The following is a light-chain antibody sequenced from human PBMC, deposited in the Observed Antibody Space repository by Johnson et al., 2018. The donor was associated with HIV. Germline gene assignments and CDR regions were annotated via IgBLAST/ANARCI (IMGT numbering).Light chain of an antibody. Sequence: QSMLTQPPSVSAAPGQKVTISCSGSSSNIGSNYVSWYQQLPGTAPKLLIYENNKRPSGIPDRFSGSKSGTSATLGITGLQTGDEADYYCGTWDSSLSAGPFGAGTKVTVL. V-gene: IGLV1-51*02. CDR2: ENN. J-gene: IGLJ1*01. CDR3: GTWDSSLSAGP. CDR1: SSNIGSNY.